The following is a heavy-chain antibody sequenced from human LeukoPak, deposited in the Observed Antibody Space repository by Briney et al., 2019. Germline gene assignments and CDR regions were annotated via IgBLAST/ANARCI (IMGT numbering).Heavy chain of an antibody. CDR1: GFTFSSYS. CDR2: ISSSSSYV. J-gene: IGHJ6*02. D-gene: IGHD6-13*01. CDR3: ARDQDSSSWEWYYYYYGMDV. V-gene: IGHV3-21*01. Sequence: GGSLRLSCAAPGFTFSSYSMNWVRQAPGKGLEWVSSISSSSSYVYYADSVKGRFTISRDNAKNSLYLQMNSLRAEDTAVYYCARDQDSSSWEWYYYYYGMDVWGQGTTVTVSS.